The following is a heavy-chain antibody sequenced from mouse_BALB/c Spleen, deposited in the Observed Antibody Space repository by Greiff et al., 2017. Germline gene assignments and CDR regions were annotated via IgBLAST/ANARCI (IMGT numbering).Heavy chain of an antibody. CDR2: IYPSDSYT. D-gene: IGHD2-14*01. CDR3: TRSIYRYDLFDD. Sequence: QVQLQQPGAELVRPGASVKLSCKASGYTFTSYWINWVKQRPGQGLEWIGNIYPSDSYTNYNQKFKDKATLTVDKSSSTAYMQLSSPTSEDSAVYYCTRSIYRYDLFDDWGQGTTLTVSS. J-gene: IGHJ2*01. CDR1: GYTFTSYW. V-gene: IGHV1-69*02.